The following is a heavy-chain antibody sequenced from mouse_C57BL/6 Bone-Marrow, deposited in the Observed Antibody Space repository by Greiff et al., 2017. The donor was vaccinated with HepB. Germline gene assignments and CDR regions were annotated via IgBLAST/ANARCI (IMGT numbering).Heavy chain of an antibody. J-gene: IGHJ2*01. CDR1: GYTFTDYN. V-gene: IGHV1-18*01. Sequence: EVQLQQSGPELVKPGASMKIPCKASGYTFTDYNMDWVKQSPGKSLEWIGDINPNNGGTIYNQKFKGKATLTVDKSSSTAYMELRSLTSEDTAVYYCARWRGGFPYYFDYWGQGTTLTVSS. CDR2: INPNNGGT. CDR3: ARWRGGFPYYFDY.